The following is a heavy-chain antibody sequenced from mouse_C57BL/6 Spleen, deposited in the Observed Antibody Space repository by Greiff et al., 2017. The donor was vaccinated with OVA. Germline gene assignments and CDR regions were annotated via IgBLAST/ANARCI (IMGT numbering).Heavy chain of an antibody. J-gene: IGHJ4*01. CDR2: IYPRSGNT. CDR1: GYTFTSYG. Sequence: ESGAELARPGASVKLSCKASGYTFTSYGISWVKQRTGQGLEWIGEIYPRSGNTYYNEKFKGKATLTADKSSSTAYMELRSLTSEDSAVYFCARWEERYAMDYWGQGTSVTVSS. D-gene: IGHD4-1*01. CDR3: ARWEERYAMDY. V-gene: IGHV1-81*01.